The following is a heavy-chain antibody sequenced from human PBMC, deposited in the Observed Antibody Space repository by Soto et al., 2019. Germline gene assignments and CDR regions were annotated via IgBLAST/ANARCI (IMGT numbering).Heavy chain of an antibody. J-gene: IGHJ6*02. CDR1: GVSFNNNG. D-gene: IGHD3-10*01. CDR3: ARVLYYGSGSYSPYGMDV. V-gene: IGHV1-69*01. CDR2: VSPPFRTS. Sequence: QVQLVQSGAEVKKPGSSVKVSCKTSGVSFNNNGIGWVRQAPGHGLVWMGGVSPPFRTSNYSRKLQGRISITADSSTGRVNMELSSLTSEDTAQYYCARVLYYGSGSYSPYGMDVGGQGTTVTVSS.